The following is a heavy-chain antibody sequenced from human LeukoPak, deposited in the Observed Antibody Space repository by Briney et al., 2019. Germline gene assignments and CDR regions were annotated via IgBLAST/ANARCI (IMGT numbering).Heavy chain of an antibody. CDR1: GFVFAKYW. J-gene: IGHJ5*01. CDR3: ARGPTYGSRCDYLDS. D-gene: IGHD3-10*01. Sequence: HPGGSLRLSCATSGFVFAKYWMSWVHQAPGKGLEWVADIKQGGSVKVYVDSVKGRFTISRDDAKNSLSLQMDSLRAEDTAVYYCARGPTYGSRCDYLDSWGQGTQVTVSS. CDR2: IKQGGSVK. V-gene: IGHV3-7*01.